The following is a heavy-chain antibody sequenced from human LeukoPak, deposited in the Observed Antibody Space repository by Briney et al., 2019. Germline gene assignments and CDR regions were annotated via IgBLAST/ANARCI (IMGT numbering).Heavy chain of an antibody. J-gene: IGHJ5*02. CDR2: ISGSGGST. Sequence: GGSLRLSCAASGFTFSSCAMSWVRQAPGKGLEWVSAISGSGGSTYYADSVKGRFTISRDNSKNTLYLQMNSLRAEDTAVYYCVKDPSWFGESVSWFDPWGQGTLVTVSS. V-gene: IGHV3-23*01. D-gene: IGHD3-10*01. CDR1: GFTFSSCA. CDR3: VKDPSWFGESVSWFDP.